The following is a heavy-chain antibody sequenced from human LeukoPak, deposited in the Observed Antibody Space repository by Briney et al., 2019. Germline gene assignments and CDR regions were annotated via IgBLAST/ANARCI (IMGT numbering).Heavy chain of an antibody. Sequence: GGSVRLSCAASGFTFSSYSMNWVRQAPGKRREWVSSINSSSSYIYYADSVKGRFTISRDNAKNSLYLQMNSLRAEDTCVYYGPGDVYYDFWGGVDYWGQGTLVTVSS. CDR3: PGDVYYDFWGGVDY. J-gene: IGHJ4*03. CDR2: INSSSSYI. D-gene: IGHD3-3*01. V-gene: IGHV3-21*01. CDR1: GFTFSSYS.